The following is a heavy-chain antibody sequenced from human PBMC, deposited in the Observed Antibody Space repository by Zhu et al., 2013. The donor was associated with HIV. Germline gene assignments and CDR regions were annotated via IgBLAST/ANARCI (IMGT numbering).Heavy chain of an antibody. CDR2: IDADSGGS. D-gene: IGHD4-17*01. CDR3: ARAALANYGENYFDY. Sequence: QVQLVQSGAEVKKPGASVKVSCKASGYTFTGYYMHWVRQAPGQGLEWLGWIDADSGGSNYARKFQGRVTMTRDTSISTAYLDLSRLTSDDTAVYYCARAALANYGENYFDYWGQGTLVTVSS. V-gene: IGHV1-2*02. J-gene: IGHJ4*02. CDR1: GYTFTGYY.